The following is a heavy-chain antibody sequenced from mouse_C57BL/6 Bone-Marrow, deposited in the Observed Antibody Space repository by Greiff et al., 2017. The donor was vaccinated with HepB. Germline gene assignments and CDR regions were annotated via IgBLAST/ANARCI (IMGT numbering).Heavy chain of an antibody. D-gene: IGHD1-1*01. CDR3: ASPITTVVARYFDV. Sequence: QVHVKQSGPELVKPGASVKISCKASGYAFSSSWMNWVKQRPGKGLEWIGRIYPGDGDTNYNGKFKGKATLTADKSSSTAYMQLSSLTSEDSAVYFCASPITTVVARYFDVWGTGTTVTVSS. J-gene: IGHJ1*03. CDR2: IYPGDGDT. CDR1: GYAFSSSW. V-gene: IGHV1-82*01.